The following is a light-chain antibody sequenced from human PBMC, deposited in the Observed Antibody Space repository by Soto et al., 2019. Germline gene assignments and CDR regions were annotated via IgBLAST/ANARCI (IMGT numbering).Light chain of an antibody. J-gene: IGLJ2*01. Sequence: QSVLTQPPSASGSPGQSVTISCTGTSSTIGDFNSVSWYQHHPDKAPKLVIYGVNKRPSGVPDRFSGSKSGNTASLTVSGLQAEDEADYYCSSYAGSNCLFGGGTKLTVL. CDR3: SSYAGSNCL. V-gene: IGLV2-8*01. CDR2: GVN. CDR1: SSTIGDFNS.